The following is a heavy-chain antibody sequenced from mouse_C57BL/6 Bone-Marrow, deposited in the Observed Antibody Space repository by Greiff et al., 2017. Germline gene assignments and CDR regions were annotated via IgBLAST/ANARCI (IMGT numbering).Heavy chain of an antibody. J-gene: IGHJ4*01. CDR2: ISNGGGST. Sequence: EVKLVESGGGLVQPGGSLKLSCAASGFTFSDYYMYLVRQTPEKRLEWVAYISNGGGSTYYPDTVKGRFTISRDNAKNTLYLQMSRLKSEDTAMYYGASPLTTGYYYAMDYWGQGTSVTVSS. CDR1: GFTFSDYY. CDR3: ASPLTTGYYYAMDY. D-gene: IGHD1-1*01. V-gene: IGHV5-12*01.